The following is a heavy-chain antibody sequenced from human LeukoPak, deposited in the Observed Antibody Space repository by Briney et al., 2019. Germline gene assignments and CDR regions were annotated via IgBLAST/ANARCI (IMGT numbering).Heavy chain of an antibody. CDR1: GVSISSGGYY. V-gene: IGHV3-11*01. J-gene: IGHJ4*02. D-gene: IGHD3-22*01. Sequence: LSLTCTVSGVSISSGGYYWSWIRQAPGKGLEWLSYISGSGTTIYYADSVKGRFTISRDNAKNSLYLQMSSLRAEDTAVYYCARDWDYDSSGYYRDYWGQGTLVTVSA. CDR3: ARDWDYDSSGYYRDY. CDR2: ISGSGTTI.